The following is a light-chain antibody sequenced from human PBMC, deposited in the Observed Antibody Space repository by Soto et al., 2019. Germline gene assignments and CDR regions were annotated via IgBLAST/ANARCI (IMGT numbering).Light chain of an antibody. CDR2: SNN. V-gene: IGLV1-44*01. CDR3: AAWDDSLNGFYV. CDR1: SSNIGSNT. Sequence: SLLTRPPSASGTPGQRVTISCYGSSSNIGSNTVNWYQQLPGTAPKLLIYSNNQRPSGVPDRFSGSKSGTSASLAISGLQSEDEADYYCAAWDDSLNGFYVFGTGTKVTVL. J-gene: IGLJ1*01.